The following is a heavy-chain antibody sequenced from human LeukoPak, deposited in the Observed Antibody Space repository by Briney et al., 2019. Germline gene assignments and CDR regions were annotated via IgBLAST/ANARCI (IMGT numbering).Heavy chain of an antibody. CDR1: GYSISSGYY. D-gene: IGHD2-15*01. Sequence: SETLSLTCTVSGYSISSGYYWGWIRQPPGKGLEWIGSNYHSGSTYYNPSLKSRVTISVDTSRNQFSLKLSSVTAADTAVYYCARVDIDFLPHSTFDYGGGGTLVTVPS. V-gene: IGHV4-38-2*02. CDR2: NYHSGST. J-gene: IGHJ4*02. CDR3: ARVDIDFLPHSTFDY.